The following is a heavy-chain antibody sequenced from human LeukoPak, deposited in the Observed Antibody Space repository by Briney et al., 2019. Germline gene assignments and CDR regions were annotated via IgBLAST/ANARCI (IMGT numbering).Heavy chain of an antibody. Sequence: EASVTVSCRASGGTFSSYAISWVRQAPGQGLEWMGGIIPIFGTANYAQKFQGRVTITADESTSTAYMELSSLRSEDTAVYYCASDRDSGYDFGYWGQGTLVTVSS. D-gene: IGHD5-12*01. CDR3: ASDRDSGYDFGY. CDR1: GGTFSSYA. CDR2: IIPIFGTA. V-gene: IGHV1-69*01. J-gene: IGHJ4*02.